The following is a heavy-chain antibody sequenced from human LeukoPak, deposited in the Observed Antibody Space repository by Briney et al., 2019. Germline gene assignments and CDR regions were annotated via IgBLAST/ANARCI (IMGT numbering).Heavy chain of an antibody. V-gene: IGHV1-46*01. D-gene: IGHD3-22*01. Sequence: ASVKVSCKASGYTFTSYYMHWVRQAPGQGLEWMGIINPSGGSTSYAQKFQGRVTMTRDTSTSTVYMELSSLRSEDTAVHYCARAPPDDSSGYYPPIRFDPWGQGTLVTVSS. J-gene: IGHJ5*02. CDR1: GYTFTSYY. CDR2: INPSGGST. CDR3: ARAPPDDSSGYYPPIRFDP.